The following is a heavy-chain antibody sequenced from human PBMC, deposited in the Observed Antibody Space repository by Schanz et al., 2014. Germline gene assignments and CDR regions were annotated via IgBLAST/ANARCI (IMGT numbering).Heavy chain of an antibody. CDR1: GVSIGGYY. J-gene: IGHJ6*02. V-gene: IGHV4-59*08. D-gene: IGHD1-26*01. Sequence: QVQLQESGPGLVKPSETLSLTCTVSGVSIGGYYWSWIRQPPGKGLEWIGYIFFSGSTTYNPSFNVRVTIPEEIPKTRFALTLSSVPAADTAVYYCARLGVGDKAYYYYGTDVWGQGTTVLISS. CDR2: IFFSGST. CDR3: ARLGVGDKAYYYYGTDV.